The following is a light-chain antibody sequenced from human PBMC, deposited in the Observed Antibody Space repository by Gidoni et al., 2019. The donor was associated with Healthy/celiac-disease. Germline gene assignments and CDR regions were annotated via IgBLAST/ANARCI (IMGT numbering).Light chain of an antibody. V-gene: IGLV3-25*03. CDR1: ALPKQY. J-gene: IGLJ3*02. CDR3: QSADSSGTCWV. Sequence: SSELPQPPSVSVSPGQTARITCSGDALPKQYAYWYQQKPGQAPVLVIYKDSESPSGIPERFSGSSSGTTVTLTISGVQAEDEADYYCQSADSSGTCWVFGGGTKLTVL. CDR2: KDS.